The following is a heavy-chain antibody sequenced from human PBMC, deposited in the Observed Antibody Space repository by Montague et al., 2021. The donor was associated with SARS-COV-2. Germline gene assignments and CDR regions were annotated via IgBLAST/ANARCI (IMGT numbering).Heavy chain of an antibody. Sequence: SETLSLTCTVTGGSISSSGHYWGWIRQPPGKGLEWIGTIDNSGTTYYNPSLKSRVTISVDTSKNQFSLKLTSVTAADTAVYYCARSGLPTSLAGCGKGMDVWGQGTTVIVSS. J-gene: IGHJ6*02. CDR2: IDNSGTT. CDR3: ARSGLPTSLAGCGKGMDV. CDR1: GGSISSSGHY. D-gene: IGHD4-23*01. V-gene: IGHV4-39*07.